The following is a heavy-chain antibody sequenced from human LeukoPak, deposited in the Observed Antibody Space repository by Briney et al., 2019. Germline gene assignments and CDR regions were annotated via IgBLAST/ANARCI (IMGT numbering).Heavy chain of an antibody. CDR3: AKSRGIYDNSGWRTFDY. CDR1: GFTFNIYT. Sequence: GGSLRLSCAASGFTFNIYTMSWVRQAPGKGLEWVSVISDNGGSTYYADSVKGRFTISRDNSKNTLYLQMNSLGAEDTAIYYCAKSRGIYDNSGWRTFDYWGQGTLVTVSS. J-gene: IGHJ4*02. CDR2: ISDNGGST. V-gene: IGHV3-23*01. D-gene: IGHD6-19*01.